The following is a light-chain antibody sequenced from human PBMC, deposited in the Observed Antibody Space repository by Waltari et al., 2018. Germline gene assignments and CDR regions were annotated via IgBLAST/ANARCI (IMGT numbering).Light chain of an antibody. J-gene: IGKJ1*01. CDR3: QHYVRLPAT. V-gene: IGKV3-20*01. CDR1: QSVSSA. Sequence: EIVLTQSPGSLSSSPGERVTLSCRASQSVSSALAWYQQKPGQAPRLLIFGASNRATGIPDRFSGSGSETDFSLTISRLEPEDFAAYYCQHYVRLPATFGRGTKVEIK. CDR2: GAS.